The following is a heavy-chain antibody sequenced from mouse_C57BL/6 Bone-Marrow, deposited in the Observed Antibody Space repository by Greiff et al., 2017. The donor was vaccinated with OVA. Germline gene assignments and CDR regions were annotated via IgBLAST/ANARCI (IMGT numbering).Heavy chain of an antibody. Sequence: SGAELVRPGASVKLSCKASGYTFTDYYINWVKQRPGQGLEWIARIYPGSGNTYYNEKFKGKATLTAEKSSSTAYMQLSSLTSEDSAVYFCAREWGRSGDYWGQGTTLTVSS. CDR3: AREWGRSGDY. V-gene: IGHV1-76*01. D-gene: IGHD1-1*01. J-gene: IGHJ2*01. CDR1: GYTFTDYY. CDR2: IYPGSGNT.